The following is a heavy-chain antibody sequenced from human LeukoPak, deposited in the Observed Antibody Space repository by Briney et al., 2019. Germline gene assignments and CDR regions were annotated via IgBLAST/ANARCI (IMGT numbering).Heavy chain of an antibody. CDR2: INPNSGGT. CDR3: RYAEYCSGGSCYSFDY. D-gene: IGHD2-15*01. V-gene: IGHV1-2*06. Sequence: ASVKVSCKPSGYTFTGYYMHWVRQAPGQGLEWMGRINPNSGGTNYAQKFQGRVTMTRDTSISTAYMELSRLRSDDTAVYYCRYAEYCSGGSCYSFDYWGQGTLVTVSS. J-gene: IGHJ4*02. CDR1: GYTFTGYY.